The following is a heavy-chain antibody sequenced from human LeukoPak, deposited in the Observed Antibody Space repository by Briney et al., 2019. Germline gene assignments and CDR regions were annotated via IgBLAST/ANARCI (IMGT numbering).Heavy chain of an antibody. Sequence: PSETLSLTCAVYGGSFSGYYWSWIRQPPGKGLEWIGYIYYSGTTNYNPSLKSRVTISVDTSKNQFSLKLSSVTAADTAVYYCARGVYIAAAQYAYWGQGTLVTVAS. J-gene: IGHJ4*02. CDR2: IYYSGTT. D-gene: IGHD6-13*01. V-gene: IGHV4-59*01. CDR1: GGSFSGYY. CDR3: ARGVYIAAAQYAY.